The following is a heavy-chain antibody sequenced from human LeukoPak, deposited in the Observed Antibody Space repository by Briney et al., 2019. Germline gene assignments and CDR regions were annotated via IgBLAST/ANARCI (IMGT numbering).Heavy chain of an antibody. V-gene: IGHV3-23*01. CDR1: GFTFSCYA. D-gene: IGHD1-26*01. Sequence: SGGSLRLSCAASGFTFSCYAMSWVRQAQGQGLEWVSTISSSGGSTYYADSVKGRFTISRDNSKNTLYLQMNSLKAEDTAVYFCAKVVGATTRGYFDYWGQGTLVTVSS. J-gene: IGHJ4*02. CDR3: AKVVGATTRGYFDY. CDR2: ISSSGGST.